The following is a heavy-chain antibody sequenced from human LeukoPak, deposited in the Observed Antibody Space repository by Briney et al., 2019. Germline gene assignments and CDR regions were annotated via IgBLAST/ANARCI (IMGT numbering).Heavy chain of an antibody. Sequence: GGSLRLSCAASGFTFSTYSMNWVRQAPGKGLEWVSYISSSDSTIYYADSVKGRFTISRDNAKNSLYLQMNSLRAEDTAVYYCAVDYYDNSGYSRGFWGQGTLVIVSS. J-gene: IGHJ4*02. CDR2: ISSSDSTI. CDR3: AVDYYDNSGYSRGF. V-gene: IGHV3-48*01. CDR1: GFTFSTYS. D-gene: IGHD3-22*01.